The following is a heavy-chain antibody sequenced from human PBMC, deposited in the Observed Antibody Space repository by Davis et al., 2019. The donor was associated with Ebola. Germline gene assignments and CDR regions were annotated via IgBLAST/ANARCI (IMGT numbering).Heavy chain of an antibody. CDR1: GGSFSGYY. V-gene: IGHV4-34*01. J-gene: IGHJ6*03. D-gene: IGHD2-2*01. Sequence: SQTLSLTCAVYGGSFSGYYWSWIRQPPGKGLEWIGEINHSGSTNYNPSLKSRVTISVDTSKNQFSLKLSSVTAADTAVYYCARGGCSSTSCYSGVGYYYYMDVWGKGTTVTVSS. CDR3: ARGGCSSTSCYSGVGYYYYMDV. CDR2: INHSGST.